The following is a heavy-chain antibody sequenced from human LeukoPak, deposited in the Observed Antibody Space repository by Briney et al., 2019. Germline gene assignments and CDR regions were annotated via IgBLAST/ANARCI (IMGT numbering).Heavy chain of an antibody. CDR2: VFATGST. CDR1: SGSIKNSNYY. D-gene: IGHD6-13*01. V-gene: IGHV4-4*07. Sequence: SETLSLTCTVSSGSIKNSNYYWSWIRQPAGKGLEWIGRVFATGSTNDNPSRQSRVTMSVDTSKNQFSLKLTSVTAADTAVYYCARVWGSSWIYPYFDYWGQGTLVTVSS. CDR3: ARVWGSSWIYPYFDY. J-gene: IGHJ4*02.